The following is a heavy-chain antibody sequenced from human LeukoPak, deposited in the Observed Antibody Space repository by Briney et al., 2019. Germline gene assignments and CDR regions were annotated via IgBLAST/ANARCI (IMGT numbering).Heavy chain of an antibody. CDR2: IKSDGSEE. CDR3: ARGDLWLGH. D-gene: IGHD3-10*01. V-gene: IGHV3-7*01. CDR1: GFIFSSYW. Sequence: GGYLRLSCATSGFIFSSYWMCWVRQAPGKGLEWVANIKSDGSEEYYGDSVKGRFTISRDNAKNSLYLQMNSLRVEDTAVYYCARGDLWLGHWGQGSLVTVSS. J-gene: IGHJ4*02.